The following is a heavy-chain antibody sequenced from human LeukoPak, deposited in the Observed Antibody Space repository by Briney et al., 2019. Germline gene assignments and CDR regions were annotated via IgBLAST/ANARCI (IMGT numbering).Heavy chain of an antibody. CDR2: INPTGTGT. Sequence: ASVKVSCKASGYTFTNYYMHWVRQAPGQGLEWIGLINPTGTGTNYAQKFRGRVTMTRDTSTTTVYLELSSLRSEDTAVYYCAREESGGYFDYWGQGTLVAVSS. V-gene: IGHV1-46*01. CDR1: GYTFTNYY. CDR3: AREESGGYFDY. J-gene: IGHJ4*02. D-gene: IGHD2-8*02.